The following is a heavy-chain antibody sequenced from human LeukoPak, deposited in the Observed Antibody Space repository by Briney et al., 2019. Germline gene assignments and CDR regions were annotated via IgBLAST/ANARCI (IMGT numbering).Heavy chain of an antibody. J-gene: IGHJ4*02. CDR2: ISYDGSNK. CDR1: GFTFSTYG. Sequence: GGSLRLSCAASGFTFSTYGIHWVRQAPGKGLEWVAVISYDGSNKYYADSVKGRFTISRDNSKNTLYLQMNSLRAEDTAIYYCAKDRGSFTYYLDYWGQGTLVTVSS. V-gene: IGHV3-30*18. D-gene: IGHD1-26*01. CDR3: AKDRGSFTYYLDY.